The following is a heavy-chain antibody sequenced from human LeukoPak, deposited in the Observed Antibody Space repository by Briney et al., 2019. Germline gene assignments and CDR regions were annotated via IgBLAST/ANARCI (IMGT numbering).Heavy chain of an antibody. J-gene: IGHJ4*02. CDR2: IYYSGST. CDR1: GGSISSSSYY. D-gene: IGHD1-26*01. V-gene: IGHV4-39*01. Sequence: SETLPLTCTVSGGSISSSSYYWGWIRQPPGKGLEWIGSIYYSGSTYYNPSLKSRVTISVDTSKNQFSLKLSSVTAADTAVYYCARADKWELLRYWGQGTLVTVSS. CDR3: ARADKWELLRY.